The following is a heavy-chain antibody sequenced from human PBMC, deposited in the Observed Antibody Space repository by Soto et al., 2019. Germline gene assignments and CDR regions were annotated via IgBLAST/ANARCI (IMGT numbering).Heavy chain of an antibody. CDR1: GFTFSRNW. CDR2: VNSDGSST. CDR3: VRGDIIVAGPCDY. J-gene: IGHJ4*02. V-gene: IGHV3-74*01. Sequence: GGSLRLSCVASGFTFSRNWMHWVRQAPGKGLVWVSRVNSDGSSTDYADSVKGRFAISRDNAKNTLYLQMNSLRAEDTAVYYCVRGDIIVAGPCDYWGQGALVTVSS. D-gene: IGHD3-22*01.